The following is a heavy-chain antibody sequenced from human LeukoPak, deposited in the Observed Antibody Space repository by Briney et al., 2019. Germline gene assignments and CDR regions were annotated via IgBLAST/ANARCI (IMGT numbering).Heavy chain of an antibody. J-gene: IGHJ4*02. V-gene: IGHV3-53*01. CDR1: GFTVSSNY. CDR3: ARVQLYNWNYFDY. Sequence: GGSLRLSCAASGFTVSSNYMSWVRQAPGKGLEWVSVIYSGGSTYYADSVKGRFTISRDNSKNTLYLQMNSLRAEDTAVYYCARVQLYNWNYFDYWGQGTLVTVSS. D-gene: IGHD1-20*01. CDR2: IYSGGST.